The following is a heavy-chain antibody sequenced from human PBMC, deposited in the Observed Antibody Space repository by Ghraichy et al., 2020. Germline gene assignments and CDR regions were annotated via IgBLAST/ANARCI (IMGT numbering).Heavy chain of an antibody. CDR2: IRYDGSNK. D-gene: IGHD6-19*01. V-gene: IGHV3-30*02. CDR3: AKDPSQWLVRGYFDY. Sequence: GSLRLSCAASGFTFSSYGMHWVRQAPGKGLEWVAFIRYDGSNKYYADSVKGRFTISRDNSKNTLYLQMNSLRAEDTAVYYCAKDPSQWLVRGYFDYWGQGTLVTVSS. J-gene: IGHJ4*02. CDR1: GFTFSSYG.